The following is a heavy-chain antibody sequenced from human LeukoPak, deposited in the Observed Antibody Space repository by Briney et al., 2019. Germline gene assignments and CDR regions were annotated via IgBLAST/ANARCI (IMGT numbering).Heavy chain of an antibody. D-gene: IGHD3-22*01. CDR2: IIPILGIA. J-gene: IGHJ3*02. Sequence: ASVKVSCKASGGTFSSYAISWVRQAPGQGLEWMGRIIPILGIANYAQKFQGRVTITADKSTSTAYMELRSLRSDDTAVYYCARAPYDPLNAFDIWGQGTMVTVSS. V-gene: IGHV1-69*04. CDR3: ARAPYDPLNAFDI. CDR1: GGTFSSYA.